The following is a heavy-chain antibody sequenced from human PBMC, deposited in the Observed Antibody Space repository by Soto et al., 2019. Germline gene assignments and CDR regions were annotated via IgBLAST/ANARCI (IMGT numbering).Heavy chain of an antibody. J-gene: IGHJ6*02. D-gene: IGHD3-3*01. CDR3: VRDGVNYSYFAMEV. CDR1: GASITRGGFH. Sequence: VQLQESGPGLVEPSQTLSLICSVSGASITRGGFHCNWVRQRPGKGLERIGYIYASGSTYSKPCLDSPCRFSFDTSENQFYLRLISLTAADTAVYYCVRDGVNYSYFAMEVWSQRTTVIVSS. V-gene: IGHV4-31*01. CDR2: IYASGST.